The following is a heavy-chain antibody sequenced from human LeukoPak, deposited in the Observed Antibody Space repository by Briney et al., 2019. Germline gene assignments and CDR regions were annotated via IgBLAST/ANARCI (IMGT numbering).Heavy chain of an antibody. CDR3: ARKVAGGMDV. D-gene: IGHD2/OR15-2a*01. V-gene: IGHV3-30*03. CDR1: VFTFSSYG. CDR2: ISYDGSNE. Sequence: GRSLRLSCAASVFTFSSYGMHWVRQAPGKGLEWVAVISYDGSNEYYADSVKGRFTISRDNSKNTLYLQMNGLRPEDTAVYYCARKVAGGMDVWGQGTTVTVSS. J-gene: IGHJ6*02.